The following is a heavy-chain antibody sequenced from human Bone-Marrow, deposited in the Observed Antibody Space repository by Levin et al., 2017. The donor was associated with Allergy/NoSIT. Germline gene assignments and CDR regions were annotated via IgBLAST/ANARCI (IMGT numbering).Heavy chain of an antibody. CDR2: IYHSGST. V-gene: IGHV4-30-2*01. D-gene: IGHD3-22*01. CDR1: GGSISSGGYS. CDR3: ARMSVEYYYDSSGYYGGYFDY. Sequence: PSETLSLTCAVSGGSISSGGYSWSWIRQPPGKGLEWIGYIYHSGSTYYNPSLKSRVTISVDRSKNQFSLKLSSVTAADTAVYYCARMSVEYYYDSSGYYGGYFDYWGQGTLVTVSS. J-gene: IGHJ4*02.